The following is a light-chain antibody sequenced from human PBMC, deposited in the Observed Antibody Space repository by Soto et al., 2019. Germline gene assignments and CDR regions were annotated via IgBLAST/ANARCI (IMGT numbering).Light chain of an antibody. V-gene: IGLV2-14*01. Sequence: QSALTQPASVSGSPGQSITISCTGTSSDVGGYNYVSWSQQHPGKAPKLMIYEVINRPSGVSNRFSGSKSGNTASLTISGLQAEDEADYYCSSYTSSSTVVFGGGTKLTVL. J-gene: IGLJ2*01. CDR2: EVI. CDR1: SSDVGGYNY. CDR3: SSYTSSSTVV.